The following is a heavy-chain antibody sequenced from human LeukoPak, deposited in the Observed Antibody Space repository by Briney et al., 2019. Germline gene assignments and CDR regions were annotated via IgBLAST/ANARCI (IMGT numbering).Heavy chain of an antibody. D-gene: IGHD6-19*01. J-gene: IGHJ6*03. CDR1: GGSISSYY. CDR3: ARGQGGWYYYYYMDV. Sequence: SETLSLTCTVSGGSISSYYWSWIRQPPGKGLEWIGEINHSGSTNYNPSLKSRVTISVDTSKNQFSLKLSSVTAADTAVYYCARGQGGWYYYYYMDVWGKGTTVTVSS. CDR2: INHSGST. V-gene: IGHV4-34*01.